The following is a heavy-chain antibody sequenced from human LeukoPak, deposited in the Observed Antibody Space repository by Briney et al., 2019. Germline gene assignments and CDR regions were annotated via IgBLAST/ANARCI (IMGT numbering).Heavy chain of an antibody. CDR3: ARDVCSSTSCYLFDI. J-gene: IGHJ3*02. CDR2: ISYDGSNK. V-gene: IGHV3-30-3*01. Sequence: GGSLRLSCAASGFTFSSYAMHWVRQAPGKGLEWVAVISYDGSNKYYADSVKGRFTISRDNSKNTLYLQMNSLRVEDTAVYYCARDVCSSTSCYLFDIWGQGTMVTVSS. CDR1: GFTFSSYA. D-gene: IGHD2-2*01.